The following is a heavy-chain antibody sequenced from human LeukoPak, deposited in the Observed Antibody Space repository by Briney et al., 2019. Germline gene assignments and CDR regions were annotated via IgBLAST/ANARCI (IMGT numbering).Heavy chain of an antibody. CDR2: INPDGGVT. CDR1: GYSFTGYY. V-gene: IGHV1-2*02. CDR3: ARGLEYQLLFFDY. J-gene: IGHJ4*02. Sequence: ASVKVSCKASGYSFTGYYIHWVRQAPGQGLEWMGWINPDGGVTKSAQNFQGRVTMTRDKSINTVYMELSGLTSDDTAVYYCARGLEYQLLFFDYWAREPWSPSPQ. D-gene: IGHD2-2*01.